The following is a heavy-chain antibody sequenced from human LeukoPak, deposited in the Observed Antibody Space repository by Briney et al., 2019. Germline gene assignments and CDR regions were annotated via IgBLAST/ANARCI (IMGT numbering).Heavy chain of an antibody. D-gene: IGHD4-17*01. V-gene: IGHV4-34*01. Sequence: PSETLSLTCAVYGGSFSGYYWSWIRQPPGKGLEWIGEINHSGSTNYNPSLKSRVTISVDTSKNQFSLKLSSVTAADTAVYYCARGTVTTGAFDIWGQGTMVTVSS. CDR2: INHSGST. CDR1: GGSFSGYY. CDR3: ARGTVTTGAFDI. J-gene: IGHJ3*02.